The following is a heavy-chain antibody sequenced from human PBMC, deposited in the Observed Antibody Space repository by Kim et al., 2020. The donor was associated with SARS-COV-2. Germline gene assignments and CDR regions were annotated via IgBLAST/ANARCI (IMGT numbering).Heavy chain of an antibody. D-gene: IGHD4-17*01. V-gene: IGHV4-39*01. Sequence: SETLSLTCTVSGGSISSSSYYWGWIRQPPGKGLEWIGSIYYSGSTYYNPSLKSRVTISVDTSKNQFSLKLSSVTAADTAVYYCASSMTTVTGPFDYWGQGTLVTVSS. CDR1: GGSISSSSYY. J-gene: IGHJ4*02. CDR3: ASSMTTVTGPFDY. CDR2: IYYSGST.